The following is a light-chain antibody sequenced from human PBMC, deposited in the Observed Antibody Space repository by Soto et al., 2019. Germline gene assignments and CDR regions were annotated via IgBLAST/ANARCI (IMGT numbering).Light chain of an antibody. CDR2: YAS. Sequence: DIQMTQSPSSLSASVGDRVTITCQASQDISNYLNWYQQKPGKAPKLLIYYASNLETGVPSRFSGSGSGTDFTFTISSLQPEDIATYYCLQDINYPWTFGQGTKVDMK. CDR3: LQDINYPWT. V-gene: IGKV1-33*01. CDR1: QDISNY. J-gene: IGKJ1*01.